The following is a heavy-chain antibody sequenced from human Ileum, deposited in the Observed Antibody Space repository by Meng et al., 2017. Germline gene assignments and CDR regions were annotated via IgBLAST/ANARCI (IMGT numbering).Heavy chain of an antibody. CDR3: VRIDYGGDGIEISNFDY. CDR2: VFNSGDT. V-gene: IGHV4-4*02. D-gene: IGHD4-23*01. Sequence: GPCTVLVYPAGTHSLTAAGTVACIDSSKWWSRVRQTPGKGVEWIGEVFNSGDTNYNQSLKSRVSMSVDKSKNKFSLKLTSVTAADTAVYYCVRIDYGGDGIEISNFDYWGLGTLVTVSS. J-gene: IGHJ4*02. CDR1: VACIDSSKW.